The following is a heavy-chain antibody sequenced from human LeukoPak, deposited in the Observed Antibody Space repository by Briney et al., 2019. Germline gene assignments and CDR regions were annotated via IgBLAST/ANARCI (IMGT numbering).Heavy chain of an antibody. Sequence: GASVKVSCKASGYTFTSYGISWVRQAPGQGLEWMGWISAYNGNTNYAQKLQGRVTMTTDTSTSTAYMELRSLRSDDTAVYYCARGVAYYGSGSYRYWGQGTLVTVSS. V-gene: IGHV1-18*01. D-gene: IGHD3-10*01. J-gene: IGHJ4*02. CDR2: ISAYNGNT. CDR3: ARGVAYYGSGSYRY. CDR1: GYTFTSYG.